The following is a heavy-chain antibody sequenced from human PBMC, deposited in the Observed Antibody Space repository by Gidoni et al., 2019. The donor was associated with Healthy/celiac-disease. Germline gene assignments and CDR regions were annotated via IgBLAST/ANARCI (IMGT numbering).Heavy chain of an antibody. CDR3: ARDAYLEWLLYTLSY. CDR2: INPNSGGT. CDR1: GYTFTGYY. J-gene: IGHJ4*02. V-gene: IGHV1-2*02. Sequence: QVQLVQSGAEVKKPGASVKVSCKASGYTFTGYYMHWVRQAPGQGLEWMGWINPNSGGTNYAQKFQGRVTMTRDTSISTAYMELSRLRSDDTAVYYCARDAYLEWLLYTLSYWGQGTLVTVSS. D-gene: IGHD3-3*01.